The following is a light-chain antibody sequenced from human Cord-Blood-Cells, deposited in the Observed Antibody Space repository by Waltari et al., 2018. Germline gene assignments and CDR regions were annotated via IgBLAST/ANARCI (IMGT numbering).Light chain of an antibody. CDR3: GTWDSSLSAGV. J-gene: IGLJ2*01. V-gene: IGLV1-51*01. CDR1: SPNIGNNY. CDR2: DKN. Sequence: QSVLTQPPSVSAAPGQTVTISCSGSSPNIGNNYVSWYQQLPGPAPKLLIYDKNKRPSGIPDRCPGSKSGTSATLGITGLQTGDEADYYCGTWDSSLSAGVFGGATKLTVL.